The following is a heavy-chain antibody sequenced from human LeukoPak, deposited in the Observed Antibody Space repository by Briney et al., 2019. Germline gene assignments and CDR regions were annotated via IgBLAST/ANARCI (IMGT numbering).Heavy chain of an antibody. CDR3: AKLGALIKNGMDV. V-gene: IGHV3-23*01. J-gene: IGHJ6*02. D-gene: IGHD3-16*01. Sequence: GGSLRLSCAASGFTFSNYAMSWVRQAPGKGLEWVSDISGSGRTTNYADSVKGRFTIFRDRSKNTLDLQMDSLRAEDTAVYYCAKLGALIKNGMDVWGQGTTVTVSS. CDR1: GFTFSNYA. CDR2: ISGSGRTT.